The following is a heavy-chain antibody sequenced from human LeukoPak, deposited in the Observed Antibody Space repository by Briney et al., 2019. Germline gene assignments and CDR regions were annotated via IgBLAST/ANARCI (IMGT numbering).Heavy chain of an antibody. V-gene: IGHV3-20*04. J-gene: IGHJ3*02. CDR1: GFTFDDYA. D-gene: IGHD3-22*01. CDR2: INWNGGST. Sequence: PGGSLRLSCAAPGFTFDDYAMSWVRQAPGKGLEWVSGINWNGGSTGYGDSVKGRFTIPSDNAKNSRYLQMKSLRAEDRACNYCARDSYCYDSSADDGVDAFDIWGQGTIVTVSS. CDR3: ARDSYCYDSSADDGVDAFDI.